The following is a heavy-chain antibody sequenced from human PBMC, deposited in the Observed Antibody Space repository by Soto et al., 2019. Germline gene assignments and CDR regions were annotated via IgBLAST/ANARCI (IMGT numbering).Heavy chain of an antibody. CDR3: ARMDNGATYQTFDS. D-gene: IGHD2-8*01. J-gene: IGHJ4*02. V-gene: IGHV4-34*01. Sequence: SETLSLTCAVYGESFSAYIWTWIRQTPGKGLQWIGQINRSGSASYNPSLKSRVTISVHTSNSQFSLELSSVTAADTAVYYCARMDNGATYQTFDSWGQGTLVTVSS. CDR2: INRSGSA. CDR1: GESFSAYI.